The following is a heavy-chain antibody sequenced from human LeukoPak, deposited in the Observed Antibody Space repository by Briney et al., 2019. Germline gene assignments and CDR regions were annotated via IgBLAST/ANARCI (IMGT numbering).Heavy chain of an antibody. CDR1: GFTFSSYG. V-gene: IGHV3-30*02. CDR2: IRYDGSNK. Sequence: GGSLRLSCAASGFTFSSYGMHWVRQAPGKGLEWVAFIRYDGSNKYYADSVKGRFTISRDNAKNSLYLQINSLRVEDTAVYYCARETPRRGETRDGYRWGQGTLVTVSS. D-gene: IGHD5-24*01. J-gene: IGHJ4*02. CDR3: ARETPRRGETRDGYR.